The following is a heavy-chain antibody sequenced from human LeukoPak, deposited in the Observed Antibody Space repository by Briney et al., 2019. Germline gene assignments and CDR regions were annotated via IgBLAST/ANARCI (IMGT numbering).Heavy chain of an antibody. D-gene: IGHD6-13*01. CDR3: VTSTGQQFIPYDY. CDR2: IYGGDAA. V-gene: IGHV3-66*02. J-gene: IGHJ4*02. Sequence: GGSLRLSCAASGLNVSSNYMTWIRQAPRKGLEWVSLIYGGDAAYYAESVRGRFIISRDNLKNTLFLQMNSLRVEDTAVYYCVTSTGQQFIPYDYWGQGTHVTVSS. CDR1: GLNVSSNY.